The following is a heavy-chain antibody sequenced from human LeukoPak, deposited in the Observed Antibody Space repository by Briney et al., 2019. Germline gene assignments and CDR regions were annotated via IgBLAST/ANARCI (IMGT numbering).Heavy chain of an antibody. Sequence: PGGSLRLSCAASGFTFSSYAMSWIRQAPGKGLEWVSAISGSGGSTYYADSVKGRFTISRDNSKNTLYLQMNSLRAEDTAVYSCARASGPFDYWGQGTLVTVSS. CDR2: ISGSGGST. J-gene: IGHJ4*02. V-gene: IGHV3-23*01. CDR1: GFTFSSYA. CDR3: ARASGPFDY. D-gene: IGHD3-10*01.